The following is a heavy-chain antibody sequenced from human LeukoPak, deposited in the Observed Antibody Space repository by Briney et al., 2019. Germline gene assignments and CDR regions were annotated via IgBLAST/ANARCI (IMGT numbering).Heavy chain of an antibody. J-gene: IGHJ4*02. D-gene: IGHD5-24*01. V-gene: IGHV4-39*07. Sequence: PSETLSLTCTVSGGSISSSSYYWGWIRQPPGKGLEWIGSIYYSGSTYYNPSLKSRVTISVDTSKNQFSLTLSSVTAAATAVYSCAREAKEIATITLSDSWGQGTLVTVSS. CDR2: IYYSGST. CDR3: AREAKEIATITLSDS. CDR1: GGSISSSSYY.